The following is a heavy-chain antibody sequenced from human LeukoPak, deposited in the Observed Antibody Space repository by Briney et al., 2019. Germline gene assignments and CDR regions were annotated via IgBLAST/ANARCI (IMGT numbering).Heavy chain of an antibody. Sequence: GGSLRLSCAASGFTFSSYSMNWVRQAPGKGLEWVSYISSSSSTIYYADSVKGRFTISRDNAKNSLYLQMSSLRAEDTAVYYCAREYYYDSSGHPEDAFDIWGQGTMVTVSS. CDR3: AREYYYDSSGHPEDAFDI. J-gene: IGHJ3*02. D-gene: IGHD3-22*01. CDR2: ISSSSSTI. V-gene: IGHV3-48*01. CDR1: GFTFSSYS.